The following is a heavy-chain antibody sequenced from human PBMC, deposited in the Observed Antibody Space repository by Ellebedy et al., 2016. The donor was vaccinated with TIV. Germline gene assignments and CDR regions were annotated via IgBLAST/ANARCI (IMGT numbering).Heavy chain of an antibody. J-gene: IGHJ3*01. CDR3: ARWYNAFDF. V-gene: IGHV3-21*01. CDR1: GFPFSRYS. D-gene: IGHD1-1*01. Sequence: PGGSLRLSCEASGFPFSRYSMNWVRQAPGKGLEWVSSITGRSSYTHYAASVKGRFTVARDNAKNSLYLQMTSLRAEETAVDYCARWYNAFDFWGQGTVVTVSP. CDR2: ITGRSSYT.